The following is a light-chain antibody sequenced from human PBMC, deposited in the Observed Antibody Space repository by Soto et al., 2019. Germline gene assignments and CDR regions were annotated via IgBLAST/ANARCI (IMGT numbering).Light chain of an antibody. CDR3: QQYETSPRT. J-gene: IGKJ1*01. V-gene: IGKV3-20*01. Sequence: EIVLTQSPGTLSLCPGERTTLSCRASQSVSSNFLDWYQQKPGQAPRLLIYGASSRATGIPDRFSGSGSGTDFTLTISRLEPEDFAVYYCQQYETSPRTFGQGTKVEI. CDR2: GAS. CDR1: QSVSSNF.